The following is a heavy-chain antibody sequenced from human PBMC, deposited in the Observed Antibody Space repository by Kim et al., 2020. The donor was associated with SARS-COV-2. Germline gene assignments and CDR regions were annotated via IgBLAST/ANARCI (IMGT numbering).Heavy chain of an antibody. J-gene: IGHJ3*01. D-gene: IGHD3-10*01. CDR3: ARRGKDAAYYTFVL. CDR2: IYPPDSDT. Sequence: GESLKISCRASGYTFTSHWIGWVRQVPGKGLEWMGIIYPPDSDTRYRPSFQGQVTISVDKAINTAYLQWNSLQASDIAIYYCARRGKDAAYYTFVLWGQGTMVTVSS. V-gene: IGHV5-51*01. CDR1: GYTFTSHW.